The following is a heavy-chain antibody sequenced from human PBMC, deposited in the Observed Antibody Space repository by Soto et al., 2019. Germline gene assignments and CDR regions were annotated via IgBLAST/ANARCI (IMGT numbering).Heavy chain of an antibody. CDR1: GYTFTGYY. J-gene: IGHJ3*02. D-gene: IGHD6-19*01. V-gene: IGHV1-2*04. Sequence: ASVKVSCKASGYTFTGYYMHWVRQAPGQGLEWMGWINPNSGGTNYAQKFQGWVTMTRDTSISTAYMELSRLRPDDTAVYYCARERVAVAGLAFDIWGQGTMVTVSS. CDR3: ARERVAVAGLAFDI. CDR2: INPNSGGT.